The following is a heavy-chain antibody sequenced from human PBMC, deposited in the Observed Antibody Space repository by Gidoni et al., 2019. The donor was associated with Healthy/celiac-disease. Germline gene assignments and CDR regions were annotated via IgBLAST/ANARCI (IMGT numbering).Heavy chain of an antibody. Sequence: QVQLQESGPGLVKPSETLSLTCTVSGGSVSSGSYYWSWIRQPPGKGLEWIGYIYYSGSTNYNPSLKSRVTISVDTSKNQFSLKLSSVTAADTAVYYCARDHGDYGVRPYYYYGMDVWGQGTTVTVSS. CDR1: GGSVSSGSYY. CDR2: IYYSGST. V-gene: IGHV4-61*01. D-gene: IGHD4-17*01. J-gene: IGHJ6*02. CDR3: ARDHGDYGVRPYYYYGMDV.